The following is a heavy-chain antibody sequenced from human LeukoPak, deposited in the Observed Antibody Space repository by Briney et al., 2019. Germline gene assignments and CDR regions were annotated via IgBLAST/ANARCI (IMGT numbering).Heavy chain of an antibody. J-gene: IGHJ4*02. CDR1: GYTFTGCY. D-gene: IGHD2-8*01. V-gene: IGHV1-2*02. CDR2: INPNSGGT. Sequence: ASVKVSCKASGYTFTGCYMHWVRQAPGQGLEWMGWINPNSGGTTYAQKFQGRVTMTRDTSISTAYMELNRLRSDDTDVYYCARVSFCINGVCPYYFDDWGQGTLVTVSS. CDR3: ARVSFCINGVCPYYFDD.